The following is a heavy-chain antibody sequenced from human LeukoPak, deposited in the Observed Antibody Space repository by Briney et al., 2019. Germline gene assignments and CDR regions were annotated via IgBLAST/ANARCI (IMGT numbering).Heavy chain of an antibody. J-gene: IGHJ6*03. V-gene: IGHV4-61*09. CDR2: IYTSGST. CDR3: ARVPDYYYYYYMDV. Sequence: PSETLSLTCTVSGGSISSGSYYWSWIRQPAGKGLEWIGHIYTSGSTNYNPSLKSRVTISVDTSKNQFSLKLSSVTAADTAVYYCARVPDYYYYYYMDVWGKGTTVTISS. CDR1: GGSISSGSYY.